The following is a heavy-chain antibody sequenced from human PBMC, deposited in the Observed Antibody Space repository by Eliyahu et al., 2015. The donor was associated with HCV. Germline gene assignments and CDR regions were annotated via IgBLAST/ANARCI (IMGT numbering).Heavy chain of an antibody. CDR2: IWYDGSNK. D-gene: IGHD6-6*01. V-gene: IGHV3-33*01. Sequence: SSYGMHWVRQAPGKGLEWVAVIWYDGSNKYYADSVKGRFTISRDNSKNTLYLQMNSLRAEDTAVYYCARAAARPFSYFDYWGQGTLVTVSS. J-gene: IGHJ4*02. CDR3: ARAAARPFSYFDY. CDR1: SSYG.